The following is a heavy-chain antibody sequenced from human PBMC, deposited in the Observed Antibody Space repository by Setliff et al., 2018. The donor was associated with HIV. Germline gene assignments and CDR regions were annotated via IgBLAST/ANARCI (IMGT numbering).Heavy chain of an antibody. D-gene: IGHD3-3*01. V-gene: IGHV1-46*01. CDR3: AVGLHFLEWLSSIDY. J-gene: IGHJ4*02. CDR2: INPSGGST. Sequence: ASVKVSCKASGYTFTSYYMHWVRQAPGQGLEWMGIINPSGGSTSYAQKFQGRVTMTRDTSTNLAYMELSSLTSEDTAVYYCAVGLHFLEWLSSIDYWGQGTLVTVSS. CDR1: GYTFTSYY.